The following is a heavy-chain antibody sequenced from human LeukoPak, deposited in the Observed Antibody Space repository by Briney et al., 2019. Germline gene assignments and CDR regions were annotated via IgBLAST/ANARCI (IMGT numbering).Heavy chain of an antibody. J-gene: IGHJ6*03. Sequence: SETLSLTCTVSGYSISSGYYWGWIRQPPGKGLEWIGSIYHSGRTFYNPSLKSRVTISVDTSKNQFSLKLTSVTAADTAVYYCTRAASSGPLFTCHMDVWGKGTTVTVSS. V-gene: IGHV4-38-2*02. D-gene: IGHD3-22*01. CDR2: IYHSGRT. CDR3: TRAASSGPLFTCHMDV. CDR1: GYSISSGYY.